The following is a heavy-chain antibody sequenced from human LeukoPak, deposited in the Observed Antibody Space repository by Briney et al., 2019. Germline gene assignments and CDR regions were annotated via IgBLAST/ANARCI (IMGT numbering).Heavy chain of an antibody. CDR1: GGSISSSSYY. CDR2: IYYSGST. D-gene: IGHD3-22*01. CDR3: ARDQGGNYYDSSGYFDY. Sequence: SETLSLTCTVSGGSISSSSYYWGWIRQPPGKGLEWIGSIYYSGSTYYNPSLKSRVTISVDTSKNQFSLKLSSVTAADTAVYYCARDQGGNYYDSSGYFDYWGQGTLVTVSS. J-gene: IGHJ4*02. V-gene: IGHV4-39*07.